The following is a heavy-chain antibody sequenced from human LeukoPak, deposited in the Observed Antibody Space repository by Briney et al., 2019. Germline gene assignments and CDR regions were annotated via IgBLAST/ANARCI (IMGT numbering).Heavy chain of an antibody. J-gene: IGHJ4*02. Sequence: PGGSLRLSCAASGFTFSSYGMHWVRQAPGKGLEWVAVISYDGSNKYYADSVKGRFTISRDNSKNTLYLQMNSLRAEDTAVYYCAKGRYLVAGIIDYWGQGTLVTVSS. CDR2: ISYDGSNK. V-gene: IGHV3-30*18. CDR3: AKGRYLVAGIIDY. CDR1: GFTFSSYG. D-gene: IGHD6-19*01.